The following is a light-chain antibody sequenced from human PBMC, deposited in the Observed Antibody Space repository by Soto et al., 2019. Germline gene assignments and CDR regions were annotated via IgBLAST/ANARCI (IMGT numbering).Light chain of an antibody. CDR2: SNY. CDR3: AAWDDSLNGGV. J-gene: IGLJ3*02. Sequence: QSVLTQPPSASGTPGQRVTISCSGSSSNIGINSINWYRQLPGTAPKLLIYSNYQRPSGVPDRFSGSKSGTSASLAISRLQSEDEADYYSAAWDDSLNGGVFGGGTKVTVL. CDR1: SSNIGINS. V-gene: IGLV1-44*01.